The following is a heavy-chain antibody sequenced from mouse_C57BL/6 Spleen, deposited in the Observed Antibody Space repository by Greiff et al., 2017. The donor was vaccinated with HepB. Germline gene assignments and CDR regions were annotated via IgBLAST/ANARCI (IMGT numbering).Heavy chain of an antibody. CDR3: ARVYYGNYN. J-gene: IGHJ3*01. CDR2: ISYDGSN. D-gene: IGHD2-1*01. V-gene: IGHV3-6*01. CDR1: GYSITSGYY. Sequence: VQLKESGPGLVKPSQSLSLTCSVTGYSITSGYYWNWIRQFPGNKLEWMGYISYDGSNNYNPSLKNRISITRDTSKNQFFLKLNSVTTEDTATYYCARVYYGNYNWGQGTLVTVSA.